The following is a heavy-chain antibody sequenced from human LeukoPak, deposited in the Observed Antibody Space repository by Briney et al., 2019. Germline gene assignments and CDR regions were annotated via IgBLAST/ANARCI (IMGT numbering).Heavy chain of an antibody. CDR1: DYSISSGYY. V-gene: IGHV4-38-2*02. CDR3: ARMNGDYGFRNYFYYGLDV. D-gene: IGHD4-17*01. J-gene: IGHJ6*02. CDR2: MYYSGST. Sequence: SETLSLTCTVSDYSISSGYYWGWVRQPPGKGLEWIGYMYYSGSTNYNPSLKSRVTMSGDTSKNELSLKLSSVTAADTAVYYCARMNGDYGFRNYFYYGLDVWGQGTTVTVSS.